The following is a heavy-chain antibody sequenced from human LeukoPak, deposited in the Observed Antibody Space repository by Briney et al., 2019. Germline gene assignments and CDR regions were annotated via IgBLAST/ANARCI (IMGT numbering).Heavy chain of an antibody. Sequence: SETLSLTCTVSGGSISSYYWSWIRQPPGKGLEWIGYIYYSGSTNYNPSLKSRVTISVDTSKNQFSLKLSSVTAADTAVYYCARASGTIVNWFDPWGQGTTVTVSS. CDR2: IYYSGST. D-gene: IGHD1-26*01. J-gene: IGHJ5*01. CDR3: ARASGTIVNWFDP. CDR1: GGSISSYY. V-gene: IGHV4-59*08.